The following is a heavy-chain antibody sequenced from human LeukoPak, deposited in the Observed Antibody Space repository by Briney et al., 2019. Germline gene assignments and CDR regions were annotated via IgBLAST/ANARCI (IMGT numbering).Heavy chain of an antibody. CDR2: IKQDGREK. CDR3: TRDVTIAARPYYYYYYMDV. J-gene: IGHJ6*03. Sequence: PGGSLRLSCAASGFTFSSYWMSWVRQAPGKGLEWVANIKQDGREKYYVDSVKGRFTISRDNAKNSLYLQVNSLRAEDTAIYYCTRDVTIAARPYYYYYYMDVWGKGTTVTVSS. CDR1: GFTFSSYW. D-gene: IGHD6-6*01. V-gene: IGHV3-7*01.